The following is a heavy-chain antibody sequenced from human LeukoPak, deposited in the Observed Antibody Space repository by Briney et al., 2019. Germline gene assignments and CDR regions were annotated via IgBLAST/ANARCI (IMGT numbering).Heavy chain of an antibody. CDR1: GFTFSSYG. Sequence: GGSLRLSCAASGFTFSSYGMNWVRQAPGKGLEWASYISSSSSTIYYADFVKGRFTISRDNAKNSLYLQMNSLRAEDTAVYYCARRELMDVWGKGTTVTVSS. CDR2: ISSSSSTI. V-gene: IGHV3-48*01. J-gene: IGHJ6*03. CDR3: ARRELMDV. D-gene: IGHD1-7*01.